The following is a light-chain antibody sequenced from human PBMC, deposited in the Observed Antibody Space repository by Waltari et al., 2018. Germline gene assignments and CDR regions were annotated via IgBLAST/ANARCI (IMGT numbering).Light chain of an antibody. CDR3: QVWDANTDPGV. Sequence: SYVLTPPPSVSAAPGETARITCGGTNIDSKSVHWYRQRPAQAPVLVISYDIARPSGIPERFSGSNTGNTATLTSSRVEAGDEADYYCQVWDANTDPGVFGTGTEVTVL. V-gene: IGLV3-21*01. J-gene: IGLJ1*01. CDR1: NIDSKS. CDR2: YDI.